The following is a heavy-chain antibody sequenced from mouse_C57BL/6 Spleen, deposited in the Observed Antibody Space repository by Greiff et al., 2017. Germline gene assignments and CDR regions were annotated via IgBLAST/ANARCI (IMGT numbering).Heavy chain of an antibody. CDR1: GSTFPAYK. V-gene: IGHV1-15*01. CDR3: TRWGGDYVAWFAD. Sequence: VQLQQSGAELVRPGASVPLSSRASGSTFPAYKMHGVKRTPVHGLEGIGAIDPETGGTAYNQKFKGKAILTADKSSSTAYMELRSLTSEDSAVYYCTRWGGDYVAWFADWGQGTLVTVSA. D-gene: IGHD2-4*01. J-gene: IGHJ3*01. CDR2: IDPETGGT.